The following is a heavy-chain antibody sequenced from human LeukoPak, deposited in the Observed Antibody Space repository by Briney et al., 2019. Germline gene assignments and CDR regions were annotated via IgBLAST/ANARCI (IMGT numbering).Heavy chain of an antibody. CDR2: IYHSGST. Sequence: SETLSLTCTVSGYSISSGYYWGWIRQPPGKGLEWIGSIYHSGSTYYNPSLKSRVTISVDTSKNQFSLKLSSVTAADTAVYYCARAAKKGVNWFDPWGQGTLVTVSS. J-gene: IGHJ5*02. CDR3: ARAAKKGVNWFDP. CDR1: GYSISSGYY. V-gene: IGHV4-38-2*02. D-gene: IGHD3-10*01.